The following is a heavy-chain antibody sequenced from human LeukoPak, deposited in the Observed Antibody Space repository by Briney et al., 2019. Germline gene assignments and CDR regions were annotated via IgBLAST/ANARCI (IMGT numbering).Heavy chain of an antibody. Sequence: GGSLRLSCVAPGFIFTDYGFPWVRQAPGKGREWVEAIWSDSTHMYYAQSVKGRFIIQRDDYQITVSLEMSSRRSEDTAVYYCAKDAQRGFDYSNSFQYWGQGSVVTVSS. J-gene: IGHJ4*02. D-gene: IGHD4-11*01. V-gene: IGHV3-33*06. CDR3: AKDAQRGFDYSNSFQY. CDR2: IWSDSTHM. CDR1: GFIFTDYG.